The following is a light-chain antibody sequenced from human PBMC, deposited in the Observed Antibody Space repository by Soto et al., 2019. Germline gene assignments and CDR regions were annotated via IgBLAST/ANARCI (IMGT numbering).Light chain of an antibody. Sequence: QSVLTQPPSVSGAPGQRVTISCTGSSSNIGAGYNVHWYQQLPGAAPKLLMYGNTNRPSGVPDRFSGSKSATSASLAITGLQAEDEADYYCQSYDSSLTADVFGTGTKVTVL. V-gene: IGLV1-40*01. CDR2: GNT. CDR1: SSNIGAGYN. J-gene: IGLJ1*01. CDR3: QSYDSSLTADV.